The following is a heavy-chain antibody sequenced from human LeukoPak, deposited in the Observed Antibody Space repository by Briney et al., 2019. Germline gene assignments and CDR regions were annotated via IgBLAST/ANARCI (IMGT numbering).Heavy chain of an antibody. V-gene: IGHV3-30*18. CDR3: AKGQSYYYDSSGYYWDIDY. CDR1: GFTFSSYG. J-gene: IGHJ4*02. CDR2: ISYDGSNK. D-gene: IGHD3-22*01. Sequence: GGSLRLSCAASGFTFSSYGMHWVRQAPGKGLEWVAVISYDGSNKYYADSVKGRFTISRDNSKNTLYLQMNSLRAEDTAVYYCAKGQSYYYDSSGYYWDIDYWGQGTLVTASS.